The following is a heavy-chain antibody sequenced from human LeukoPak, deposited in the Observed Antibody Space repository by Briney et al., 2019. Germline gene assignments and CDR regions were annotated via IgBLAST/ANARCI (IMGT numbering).Heavy chain of an antibody. CDR1: GGSISNYY. CDR2: IYYSGST. Sequence: PSETLSLTCTVSGGSISNYYWSWIRQPPGKGLEWIGYIYYSGSTNYNPSPKSRVTISVDTSSNQFSLKLNSVTAADTAVYYCARRAYGSGSFNRYHFDYWGQGTLVAVSS. V-gene: IGHV4-59*08. D-gene: IGHD3-10*01. J-gene: IGHJ4*02. CDR3: ARRAYGSGSFNRYHFDY.